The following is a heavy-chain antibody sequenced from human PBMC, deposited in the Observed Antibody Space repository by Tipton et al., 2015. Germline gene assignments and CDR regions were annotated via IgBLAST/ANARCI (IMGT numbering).Heavy chain of an antibody. V-gene: IGHV4-38-2*01. CDR3: ACQDYDILTRDYQTVDY. Sequence: TLSLTCAVSAYSITSDYYWGWIRQPPGKGLEWIGSISHSGNTYYNPSLKSRVTISVDTSKNQFSLRVRSVTAADTGVYYCACQDYDILTRDYQTVDYWGQGTLVTVSS. D-gene: IGHD3-9*01. J-gene: IGHJ4*02. CDR2: ISHSGNT. CDR1: AYSITSDYY.